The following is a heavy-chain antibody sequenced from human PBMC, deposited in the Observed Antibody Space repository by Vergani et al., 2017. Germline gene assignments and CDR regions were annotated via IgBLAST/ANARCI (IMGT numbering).Heavy chain of an antibody. CDR3: AVGVPGYQLATQYFQH. D-gene: IGHD2-2*01. V-gene: IGHV3-21*01. Sequence: EVQLVESGGGLVKPGGSLRLSCVASGFTFGSYSMNWVRQAPGEGVGWVSFISSSSSYRYYADSVKGRFTISRDNGEYSLLLQMNSLRPEDTAVYYCAVGVPGYQLATQYFQHWGQGTLVTVSS. CDR2: ISSSSSYR. J-gene: IGHJ1*01. CDR1: GFTFGSYS.